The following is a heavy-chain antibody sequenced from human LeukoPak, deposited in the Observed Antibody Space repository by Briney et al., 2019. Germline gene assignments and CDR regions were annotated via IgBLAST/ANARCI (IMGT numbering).Heavy chain of an antibody. V-gene: IGHV5-51*01. CDR1: GYSLTNYW. Sequence: EESLKISCKGSGYSLTNYWIGWVRQMPGKGLEWMGIIYPGDPDTRYSPSFQGQVTISADKSIGTAYLQWSSLKASDTAIYYCARSWVTGYGTVLDYWGQGTLVTVSS. D-gene: IGHD5-18*01. CDR3: ARSWVTGYGTVLDY. J-gene: IGHJ4*02. CDR2: IYPGDPDT.